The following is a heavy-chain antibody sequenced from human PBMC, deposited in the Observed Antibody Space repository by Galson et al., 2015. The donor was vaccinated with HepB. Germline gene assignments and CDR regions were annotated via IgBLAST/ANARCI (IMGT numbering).Heavy chain of an antibody. CDR1: GFIFSSYK. J-gene: IGHJ4*02. CDR2: IRTSSTHI. D-gene: IGHD6-19*01. Sequence: SLRLSCAASGFIFSSYKMNWVRQAPGKGLEWVSSIRTSSTHISYADSVKGRFTISRDNAKSSLYLQMNSLRAEDTAVYYCAREYRCTRGWSIDYWGQGTLVTVAT. CDR3: AREYRCTRGWSIDY. V-gene: IGHV3-21*01.